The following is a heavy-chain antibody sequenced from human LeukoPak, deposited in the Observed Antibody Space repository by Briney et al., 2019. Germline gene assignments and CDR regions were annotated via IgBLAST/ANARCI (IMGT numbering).Heavy chain of an antibody. V-gene: IGHV4-59*01. Sequence: NSSETLSLTCAVYGGSFSGYYWSWIRQPPGKGLEWIGYIYYSGSTNYNPSLKSRVTISVDTSKNQFSLKLSSVTAADTAVYYCARDSRIAVAGTPFYYGMDVWGQGTTVTVSS. D-gene: IGHD6-19*01. J-gene: IGHJ6*02. CDR3: ARDSRIAVAGTPFYYGMDV. CDR1: GGSFSGYY. CDR2: IYYSGST.